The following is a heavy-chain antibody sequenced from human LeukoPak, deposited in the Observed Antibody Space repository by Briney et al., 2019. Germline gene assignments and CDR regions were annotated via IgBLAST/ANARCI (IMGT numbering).Heavy chain of an antibody. CDR2: IYPGDSDT. D-gene: IGHD6-6*01. J-gene: IGHJ6*03. CDR1: GYSFTSYW. V-gene: IGHV5-51*01. Sequence: TGESLKISCKGSGYSFTSYWIGWVRQMPGKGLEWMGIIYPGDSDTRYSPSFQGQVTISADKSISTAYLQWSSLKASDTAMYYCARLRRVLAARLGYYYYYYMDVWGKGTTVTVSS. CDR3: ARLRRVLAARLGYYYYYYMDV.